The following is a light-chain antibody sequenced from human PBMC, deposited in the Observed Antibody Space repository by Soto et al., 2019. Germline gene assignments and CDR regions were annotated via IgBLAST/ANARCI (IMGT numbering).Light chain of an antibody. Sequence: EVVLTQSPGILSLSPGERATLSCRASETVTSNYLAWYQQRPGQAPRLLIYDTSTRAAGIAARFSGSGSGTEFTLTISSLQSEDSAVYYCQQYVHWPPGAFGQGTTVEIK. J-gene: IGKJ1*01. V-gene: IGKV3-15*01. CDR3: QQYVHWPPGA. CDR1: ETVTSN. CDR2: DTS.